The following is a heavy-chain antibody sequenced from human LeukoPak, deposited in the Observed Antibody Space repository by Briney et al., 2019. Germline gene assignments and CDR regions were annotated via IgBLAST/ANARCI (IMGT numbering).Heavy chain of an antibody. CDR1: GYTLTELS. CDR3: ATETGNFYCYS. CDR2: FDPEDDEI. V-gene: IGHV1-24*01. Sequence: ASVKLSCKVSGYTLTELSMHWVRHAHGKGLEWMGGFDPEDDEIIYAQRFQGRVTMTADASTDTAYMELRSLRSEDTAVYYCATETGNFYCYSWGQGTLVTVSS. D-gene: IGHD1-7*01. J-gene: IGHJ4*02.